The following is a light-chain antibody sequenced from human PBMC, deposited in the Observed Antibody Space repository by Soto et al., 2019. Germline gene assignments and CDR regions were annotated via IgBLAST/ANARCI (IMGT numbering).Light chain of an antibody. CDR3: QQYGSSPPIP. J-gene: IGKJ5*01. CDR1: QSVSSSY. V-gene: IGKV3-20*01. CDR2: GAS. Sequence: EIVLTQSPGTLSLSPGERATLSCRASQSVSSSYLAWYQQKPGQAPRLLIYGASSRATGIPDRFSGSGSGTDFTLTISRLEPEDFPVYYCQQYGSSPPIPFGQGTRLEMK.